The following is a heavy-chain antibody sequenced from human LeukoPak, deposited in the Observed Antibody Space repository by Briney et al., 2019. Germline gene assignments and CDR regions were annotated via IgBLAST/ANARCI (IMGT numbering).Heavy chain of an antibody. J-gene: IGHJ6*02. CDR3: ASAPIVVVPAAIPYYYYYGMDV. Sequence: ASVKSSCKTSGYTFTSYGISWVRQAPGQELEWMGWISAYNVNTNYAQKIHGRVTMTTDTSTSTAYMELRSLRSDDTAVYYCASAPIVVVPAAIPYYYYYGMDVWGQGTTVTVSS. CDR2: ISAYNVNT. CDR1: GYTFTSYG. V-gene: IGHV1-18*01. D-gene: IGHD2-2*02.